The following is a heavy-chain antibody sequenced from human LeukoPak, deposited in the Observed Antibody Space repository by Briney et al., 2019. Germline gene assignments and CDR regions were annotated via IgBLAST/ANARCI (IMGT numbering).Heavy chain of an antibody. CDR2: INHSGST. CDR1: GGSFSGYY. D-gene: IGHD3-22*01. CDR3: ARDLGQYYDTSDNWFDP. V-gene: IGHV4-34*01. Sequence: SETLSLTCAVYGGSFSGYYWSWIRQPPGKGLEWIGEINHSGSTNYNPSLKSRVTISVDTSKNQFSLKLTSVTAADTAVYYCARDLGQYYDTSDNWFDPWGQGTLVTVSS. J-gene: IGHJ5*02.